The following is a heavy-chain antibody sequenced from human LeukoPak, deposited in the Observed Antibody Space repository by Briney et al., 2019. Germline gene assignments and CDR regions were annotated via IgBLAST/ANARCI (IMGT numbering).Heavy chain of an antibody. CDR1: GLTFNNYA. J-gene: IGHJ5*01. Sequence: PGGSLRLSCAASGLTFNNYALTWIRQAPGKGLEWVSSISGRGGNTYYADSVKGRFTLSRDDSKNTLFLQMNSLRAEDTAVYYCATGYSGSLRSPLDSWGQGTLVTVSS. CDR3: ATGYSGSLRSPLDS. CDR2: ISGRGGNT. V-gene: IGHV3-23*01. D-gene: IGHD3-22*01.